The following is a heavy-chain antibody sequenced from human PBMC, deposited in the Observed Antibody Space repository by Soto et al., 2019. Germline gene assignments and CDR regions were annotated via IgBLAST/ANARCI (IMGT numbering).Heavy chain of an antibody. D-gene: IGHD6-25*01. CDR1: GFTFSSYA. CDR2: ITASGGDT. Sequence: EVQLLECGGDLVQPGGSLRLSCAASGFTFSSYAMSWVRQTPGKGLEWVSAITASGGDTYYAESVKGRFTLSRDNSKKTLYLEMNSLRAEDTALYYCAKGSGPYRPYYFDYWGQATLVTVSS. J-gene: IGHJ4*02. CDR3: AKGSGPYRPYYFDY. V-gene: IGHV3-23*01.